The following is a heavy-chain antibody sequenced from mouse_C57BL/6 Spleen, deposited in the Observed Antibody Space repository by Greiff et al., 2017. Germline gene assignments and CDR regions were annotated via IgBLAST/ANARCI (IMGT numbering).Heavy chain of an antibody. J-gene: IGHJ3*01. CDR3: VSYSNFAWFAY. V-gene: IGHV1-52*01. Sequence: QVQLQQPGAELVRPGSSVKLSCKASGYTFTSYWMHWVKQRPIQGLEWIGNIYPSDSETHYNQEFKDKATLTVDKSSSTAYMQLSSLTSEDSAVYYCVSYSNFAWFAYWGQGTLVTVSA. CDR1: GYTFTSYW. D-gene: IGHD2-5*01. CDR2: IYPSDSET.